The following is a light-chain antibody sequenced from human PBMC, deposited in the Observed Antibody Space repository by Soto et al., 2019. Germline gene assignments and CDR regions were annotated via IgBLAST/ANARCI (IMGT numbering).Light chain of an antibody. Sequence: IGMTPSPATLSLSPGQRDPLSCMSSQTVSSNLAWYQQKPGQAPRLLIHGADARATGLPARFRSSGSGTDFALTITGLRSEDFAVYYCQYYHNWPTEYTFGQGTKMQIK. CDR3: QYYHNWPTEYT. CDR2: GAD. CDR1: QTVSSN. V-gene: IGKV3-15*01. J-gene: IGKJ2*01.